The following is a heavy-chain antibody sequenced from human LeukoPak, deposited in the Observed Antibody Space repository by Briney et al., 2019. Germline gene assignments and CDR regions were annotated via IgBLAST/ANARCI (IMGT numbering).Heavy chain of an antibody. CDR1: GGSISSYY. CDR2: IYTSGST. CDR3: ARVVTAIYYYYYYMDV. V-gene: IGHV4-4*07. J-gene: IGHJ6*03. Sequence: PSETLSLTCTVSGGSISSYYWSWIRQPAGKGLEWIGRIYTSGSTNYNPSLKSRVTMSVDTSKNQFSLKLSSVTAADTAVYYCARVVTAIYYYYYYMDVWGKGTTVTVSS. D-gene: IGHD5-18*01.